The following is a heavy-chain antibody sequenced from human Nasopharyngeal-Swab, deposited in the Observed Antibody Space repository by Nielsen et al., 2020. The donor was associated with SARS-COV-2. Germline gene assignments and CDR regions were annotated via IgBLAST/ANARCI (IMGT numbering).Heavy chain of an antibody. V-gene: IGHV3-21*01. CDR2: IGSSSTYI. Sequence: GGSLRLSCAGSGFTFSTYTMTWIRQAPGKGLEWVSSIGSSSTYIDYAESVKGRFTISRDDAKNSLSLQMNNLRAEDTALYYCTRDHRGTALYWGRGTLVAVSS. CDR1: GFTFSTYT. J-gene: IGHJ4*01. D-gene: IGHD3-10*01. CDR3: TRDHRGTALY.